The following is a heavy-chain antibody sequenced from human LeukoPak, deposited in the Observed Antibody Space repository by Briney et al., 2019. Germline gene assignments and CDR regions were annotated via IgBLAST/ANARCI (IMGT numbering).Heavy chain of an antibody. D-gene: IGHD5-18*01. CDR1: GGSISTYY. J-gene: IGHJ4*02. CDR3: ARAGYNYGFFNLDY. V-gene: IGHV4-59*08. CDR2: IYYTGGT. Sequence: SETLSLTCTFSGGSISTYYWSWIRQPPGKGLEWIGYIYYTGGTNYNPSLKSRVTISVDTSKNQFSLKLSSVTAADTALYYCARAGYNYGFFNLDYWGQGTLVTVSS.